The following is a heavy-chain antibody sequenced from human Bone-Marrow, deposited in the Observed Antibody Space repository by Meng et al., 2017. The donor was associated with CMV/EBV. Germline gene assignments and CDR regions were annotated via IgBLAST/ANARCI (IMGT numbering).Heavy chain of an antibody. V-gene: IGHV1-69*05. D-gene: IGHD3-10*01. J-gene: IGHJ6*02. CDR2: IIPIFGTA. CDR1: GGTFSSYA. CDR3: ARGGTMVRGVITSKYYYYGMDV. Sequence: SVKVSCKASGGTFSSYAISWVRQAPGQGLEWMGGIIPIFGTANYAQKMQGRVTITTDESTSTAYMELSSVRSEDTAVYYCARGGTMVRGVITSKYYYYGMDVWGQGTMVTVSS.